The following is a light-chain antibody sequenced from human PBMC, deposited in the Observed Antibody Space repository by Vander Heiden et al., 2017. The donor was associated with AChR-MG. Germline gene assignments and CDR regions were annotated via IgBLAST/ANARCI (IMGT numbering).Light chain of an antibody. CDR3: QQYGSSPQT. Sequence: EIVLTQSPGTLSLSPGERATLSCRASQSVSIRYLAWYQQKPGQAPRLLIYGAASRAAGIPDRFSGSGSGTDFTLTISRLEPEDFAVYYCQQYGSSPQTFGQGTKVEIK. V-gene: IGKV3-20*01. CDR1: QSVSIRY. J-gene: IGKJ1*01. CDR2: GAA.